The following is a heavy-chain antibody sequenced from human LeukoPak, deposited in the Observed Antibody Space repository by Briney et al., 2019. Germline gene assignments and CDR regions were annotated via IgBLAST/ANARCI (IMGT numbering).Heavy chain of an antibody. CDR1: GFSVSDYS. Sequence: GGSLRLSCAVSGFSVSDYSISWIRLSPGKGPEWISYVMSGRGSTNYADSVKGRFTISRDNAKNSVALQLDGLRADDTAVYFCARECRGSCYAFESWGQGTLVTVSS. V-gene: IGHV3-11*05. D-gene: IGHD3-16*01. CDR2: VMSGRGST. CDR3: ARECRGSCYAFES. J-gene: IGHJ4*02.